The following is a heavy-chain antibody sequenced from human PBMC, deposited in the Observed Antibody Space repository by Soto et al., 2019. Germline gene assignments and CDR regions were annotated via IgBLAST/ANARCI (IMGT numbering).Heavy chain of an antibody. CDR3: TRAPSTVGTLEH. D-gene: IGHD2-21*02. Sequence: PRGSLRLSCAAHGFYFSGYGMHWVRQAPGKGLEWVAVIWFDVSKEDYALSVKDRFTISRDNSKNALYLQMDSLRDEDTAMYYSTRAPSTVGTLEHWGQGTLVNVSA. J-gene: IGHJ1*01. CDR2: IWFDVSKE. CDR1: GFYFSGYG. V-gene: IGHV3-33*01.